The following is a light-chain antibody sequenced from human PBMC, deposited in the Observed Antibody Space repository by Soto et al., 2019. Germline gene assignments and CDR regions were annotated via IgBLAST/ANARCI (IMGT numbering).Light chain of an antibody. CDR1: QFLSSY. V-gene: IGKV3-11*01. J-gene: IGKJ5*01. CDR3: HQRNK. CDR2: DTS. Sequence: EIVVTQSPATLSVSSGERVTLSCRASQFLSSYLAWYQQKPGQPPRLLIYDTSNRAAGVPARFSGSRSGTDFTLTISSLEPEDFAVYFCHQRNKFGQGTRLEI.